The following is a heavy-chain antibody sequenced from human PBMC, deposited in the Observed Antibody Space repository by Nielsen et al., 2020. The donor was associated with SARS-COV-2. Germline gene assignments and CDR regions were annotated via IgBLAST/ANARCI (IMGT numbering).Heavy chain of an antibody. D-gene: IGHD3-22*01. CDR2: ISAYNGNT. Sequence: ASVKVSCKASGYTFTSYGISWVRQAPGQGLEWMGWISAYNGNTNYAQKLQGRVTMTTDTSTSTAYMELRSLRSDDTAVYYCARDLGVVIPMSMDVWGKGTTVTVSS. V-gene: IGHV1-18*01. J-gene: IGHJ6*03. CDR3: ARDLGVVIPMSMDV. CDR1: GYTFTSYG.